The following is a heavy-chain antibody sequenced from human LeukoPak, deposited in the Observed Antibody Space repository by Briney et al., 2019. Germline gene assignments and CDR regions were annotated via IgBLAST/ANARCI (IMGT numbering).Heavy chain of an antibody. Sequence: KASETLSLTCTVSGGSFSSGEYYWGWIRQPPGKGLEWIGSIYYSGSTYYNPSLKSRVTISVDTSKNQFSLKLSSVTAADTAVYYGSRRSGVGPTAILSPYYYIDVWGKGTTVTVSS. CDR3: SRRSGVGPTAILSPYYYIDV. CDR1: GGSFSSGEYY. V-gene: IGHV4-39*01. J-gene: IGHJ6*03. D-gene: IGHD2-2*02. CDR2: IYYSGST.